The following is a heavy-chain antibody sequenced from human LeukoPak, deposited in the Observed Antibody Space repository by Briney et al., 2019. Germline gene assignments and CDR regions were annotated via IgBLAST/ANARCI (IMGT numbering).Heavy chain of an antibody. CDR3: AREVAYSFDY. D-gene: IGHD5-12*01. V-gene: IGHV3-48*03. CDR2: ISISGSTT. CDR1: GFAFGTFP. J-gene: IGHJ4*02. Sequence: GGSLRLSCAASGFAFGTFPRHCVRQAPRRGLEWVSYISISGSTTFYADSVRGRFTMSRDNAKNSLYLQMNSLRAEDTAVYYCAREVAYSFDYWGQGTLVTVSS.